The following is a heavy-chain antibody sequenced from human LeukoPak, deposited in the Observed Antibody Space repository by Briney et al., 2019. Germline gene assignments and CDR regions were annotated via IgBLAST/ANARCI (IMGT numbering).Heavy chain of an antibody. J-gene: IGHJ4*02. CDR2: ISSSSSYT. CDR3: ASGAGGSSGYLY. D-gene: IGHD3-22*01. CDR1: GFTFSAYA. V-gene: IGHV3-11*06. Sequence: GSLRLSCEASGFTFSAYAMSWIRQAPGKGLEWVSYISSSSSYTNYADSVKGRFTISRDNAKNSLYLQMNSLRAEDTAVYYCASGAGGSSGYLYWGQGTLVTVSS.